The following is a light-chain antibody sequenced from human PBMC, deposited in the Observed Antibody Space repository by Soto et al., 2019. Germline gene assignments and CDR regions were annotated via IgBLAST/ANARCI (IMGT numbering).Light chain of an antibody. Sequence: EIVLTQSPGTLSLSPGERATLSCRASQSVSSTYLAWYQQKPGQAPRLLIYGASSRATGIPDRFGGSGSGTHFTLIISRLEPEDFALYYCQQYGSSPRTFGQGTKVEIK. CDR2: GAS. J-gene: IGKJ1*01. V-gene: IGKV3-20*01. CDR3: QQYGSSPRT. CDR1: QSVSSTY.